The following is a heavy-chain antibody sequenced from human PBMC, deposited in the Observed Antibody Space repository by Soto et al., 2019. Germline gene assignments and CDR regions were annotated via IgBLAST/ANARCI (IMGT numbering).Heavy chain of an antibody. Sequence: QVRLVQSGDEVKKSGASVKVSCKASGYTFSNYGISWVRQAPGQGLEWMGWISGYNGLTAYAQNVQGRVTMTIDTPTRTFFMELTSLRSNDTAVYYCARDEGIRGFDSWGQGTLVTVSS. CDR2: ISGYNGLT. CDR3: ARDEGIRGFDS. CDR1: GYTFSNYG. J-gene: IGHJ4*02. D-gene: IGHD3-10*01. V-gene: IGHV1-18*04.